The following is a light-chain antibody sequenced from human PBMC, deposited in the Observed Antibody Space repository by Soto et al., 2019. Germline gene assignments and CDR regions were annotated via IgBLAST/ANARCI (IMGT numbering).Light chain of an antibody. J-gene: IGKJ5*01. V-gene: IGKV1-9*01. CDR3: QQLTSYPRST. CDR2: AAS. CDR1: QGISNY. Sequence: DIQWTQSPSFLSASVGDRVTITCRASQGISNYLAWYQQRPGKAPKLLIYAASTLQTGVPSRFSGSGSGTEFTLTISSLQPEDFATYHCQQLTSYPRSTFGQGTRLEIK.